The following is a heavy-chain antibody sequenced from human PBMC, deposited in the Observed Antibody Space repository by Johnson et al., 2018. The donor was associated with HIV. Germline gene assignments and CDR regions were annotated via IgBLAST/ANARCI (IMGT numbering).Heavy chain of an antibody. CDR2: IKSKTDGGTT. J-gene: IGHJ3*02. Sequence: VQLVESGGGVVQPGRSLRLSCAASGFTFSSYAMHWVRQAPGKGLEWVGRIKSKTDGGTTDYAAPVKGRFTISRDDSKNTLYLQMNSLRAEDTAVYYCARGSLPERSSGPKIWGQGTMVTVSS. CDR1: GFTFSSYA. CDR3: ARGSLPERSSGPKI. D-gene: IGHD3-16*01. V-gene: IGHV3-15*01.